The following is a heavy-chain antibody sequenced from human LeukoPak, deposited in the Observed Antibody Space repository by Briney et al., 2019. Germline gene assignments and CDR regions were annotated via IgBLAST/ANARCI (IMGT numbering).Heavy chain of an antibody. V-gene: IGHV6-1*01. J-gene: IGHJ4*02. CDR2: TYHWSKWFN. D-gene: IGHD3-16*01. Sequence: SWVRQSPSRGLEWLGRTYHWSKWFNDYAVSVESRMTINADTSRNQFSLQLNSVTPEDTAVYYCARDLHGSRGEFDYWGQGTLVTVSS. CDR3: ARDLHGSRGEFDY.